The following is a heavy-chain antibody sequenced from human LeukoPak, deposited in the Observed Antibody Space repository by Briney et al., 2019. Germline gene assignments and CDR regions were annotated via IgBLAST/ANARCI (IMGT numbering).Heavy chain of an antibody. Sequence: GGSLRLSCAASGFTFSSYAMSWVRQAPGKGLECVGHIKSKGDGGTTEYAAPVKGRFTISRDDSKNTAYLQMNSLKTEDTAVYYCWGRYGSGSYPFDYWGQGTLVTVSS. CDR3: WGRYGSGSYPFDY. CDR2: IKSKGDGGTT. D-gene: IGHD3-10*01. V-gene: IGHV3-15*01. CDR1: GFTFSSYA. J-gene: IGHJ4*02.